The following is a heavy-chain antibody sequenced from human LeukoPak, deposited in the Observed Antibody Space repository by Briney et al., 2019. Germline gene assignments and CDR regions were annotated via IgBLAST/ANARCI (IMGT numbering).Heavy chain of an antibody. Sequence: ASVKVSCKASGYTFTGYYMHWVRQAPGQGLEWMGWINPNSGGTNYAQKFQDRVTMTRDTSNNTAYMELTRLRSDDTAVYYCAREGCSSTSCYWFDPWGQGTLVTVS. CDR3: AREGCSSTSCYWFDP. J-gene: IGHJ5*02. D-gene: IGHD2-2*01. CDR2: INPNSGGT. CDR1: GYTFTGYY. V-gene: IGHV1-2*02.